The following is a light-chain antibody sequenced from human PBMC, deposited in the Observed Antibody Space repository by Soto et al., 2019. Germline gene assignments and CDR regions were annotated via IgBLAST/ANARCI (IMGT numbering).Light chain of an antibody. J-gene: IGLJ1*01. CDR2: EVG. CDR3: SSYSSSSALV. V-gene: IGLV2-14*01. Sequence: QSVLTQPASVSGSPGQSITISCTGTSSDVGAYKFVSWFQQHPGKAPKLIIYEVGNRPSGVSNRFSGYKSGNTASLTISGLQAEDESDYYCSSYSSSSALVFGTGTKVTLL. CDR1: SSDVGAYKF.